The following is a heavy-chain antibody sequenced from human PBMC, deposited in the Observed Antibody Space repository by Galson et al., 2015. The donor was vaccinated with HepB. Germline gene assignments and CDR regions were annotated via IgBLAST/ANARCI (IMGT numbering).Heavy chain of an antibody. D-gene: IGHD1-26*01. V-gene: IGHV3-23*01. CDR1: GFTFSSYA. Sequence: SLRLSCAASGFTFSSYAMSWVRQAPGKGLEWVSAISGSGGSTYYADSVKGRFTISRDNSKNTLYLQMNSLRAEDTAVYYCARDNSGSYYGAFEMWGQGTMVTVSS. CDR3: ARDNSGSYYGAFEM. J-gene: IGHJ3*02. CDR2: ISGSGGST.